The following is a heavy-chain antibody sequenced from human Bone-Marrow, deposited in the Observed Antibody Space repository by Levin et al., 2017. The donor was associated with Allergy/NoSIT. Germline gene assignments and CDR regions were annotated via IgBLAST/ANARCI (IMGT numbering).Heavy chain of an antibody. CDR1: GFTFSDYY. D-gene: IGHD3-16*02. Sequence: GGSLRLSCAASGFTFSDYYMSWIRQAPGKGLEWVSYISSSSSYTNYADSVKGRFTISRDNAKNSLYLQMNSLRAEDTAVYYCARWGLYDYVWGSYRYFDYWGQGTLVTVSS. J-gene: IGHJ4*02. V-gene: IGHV3-11*03. CDR2: ISSSSSYT. CDR3: ARWGLYDYVWGSYRYFDY.